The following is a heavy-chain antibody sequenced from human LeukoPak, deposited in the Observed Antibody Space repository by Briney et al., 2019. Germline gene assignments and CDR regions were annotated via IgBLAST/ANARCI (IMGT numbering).Heavy chain of an antibody. J-gene: IGHJ4*02. D-gene: IGHD2/OR15-2a*01. Sequence: SGGSLRLSCAASGFTFDNYGMSWVRQAPGKGLEWVAGINWNGGSKGYADSVKGRFTISRDNAKNSLYLQMNSLRAEDTALYYCARGRIIRGYFDYWGQGTLVTVSS. CDR2: INWNGGSK. V-gene: IGHV3-20*04. CDR1: GFTFDNYG. CDR3: ARGRIIRGYFDY.